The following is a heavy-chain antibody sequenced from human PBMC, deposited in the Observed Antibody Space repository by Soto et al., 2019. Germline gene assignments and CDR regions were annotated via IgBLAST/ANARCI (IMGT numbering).Heavy chain of an antibody. J-gene: IGHJ3*02. V-gene: IGHV3-11*01. CDR1: GFTFSDYY. CDR3: ARVVGSYNWNFAWADGYAPDAFDI. Sequence: QVQLVESGGGLVKPGGSLRLSCAASGFTFSDYYMSWIRQAPGKGLEWVSYISSSGSTIYYADSVKGRFTISRDNAKNSLYLQMNSLRAEDTAVYYCARVVGSYNWNFAWADGYAPDAFDIWGQGTMVTVSS. D-gene: IGHD1-7*01. CDR2: ISSSGSTI.